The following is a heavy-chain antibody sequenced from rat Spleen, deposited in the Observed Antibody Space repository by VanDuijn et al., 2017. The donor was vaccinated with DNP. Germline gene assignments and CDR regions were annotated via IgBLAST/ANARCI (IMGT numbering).Heavy chain of an antibody. D-gene: IGHD4-3*01. CDR2: ISYDGRDT. CDR1: GFTFNNYW. Sequence: EVQLVESGGGLMQPGRSLKLSCVASGFTFNNYWMTWVRQAPKKGLEWVAIISYDGRDTYYRDSVKGRFTISRDNAKSTLYLQMDSLRSEDTATYYCTIAYNSGFAYWGQGTLVTVSS. V-gene: IGHV5-31*01. CDR3: TIAYNSGFAY. J-gene: IGHJ3*01.